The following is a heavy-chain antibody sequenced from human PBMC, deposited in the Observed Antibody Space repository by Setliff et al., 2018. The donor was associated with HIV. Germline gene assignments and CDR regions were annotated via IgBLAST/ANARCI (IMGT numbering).Heavy chain of an antibody. V-gene: IGHV4-59*12. D-gene: IGHD3-10*01. CDR1: GGSISSYY. CDR3: AREGSRGV. Sequence: SETLSLTCTVSGGSISSYYWSWIRQPPGKGLEWLGHIYSSGSTNYNPSLKSRVTMSVDTSKNQFSLKLSSVTAADTAVYYCAREGSRGVWGQGTTVTVSS. CDR2: IYSSGST. J-gene: IGHJ6*02.